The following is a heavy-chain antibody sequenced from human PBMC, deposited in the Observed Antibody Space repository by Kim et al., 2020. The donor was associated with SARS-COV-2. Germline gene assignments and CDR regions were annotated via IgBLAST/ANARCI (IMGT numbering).Heavy chain of an antibody. Sequence: SETLSLTCTVSGCSISSYDWRWILQPTGKGLEWIGYIYYSGSTNYKPSLKSRVTISVDTSKNQFSLKLSSVTAAATAVYYCARVYYYDSSGYWNRAFDIWGQGTIVTVSS. CDR1: GCSISSYD. CDR2: IYYSGST. J-gene: IGHJ3*02. V-gene: IGHV4-59*01. D-gene: IGHD3-22*01. CDR3: ARVYYYDSSGYWNRAFDI.